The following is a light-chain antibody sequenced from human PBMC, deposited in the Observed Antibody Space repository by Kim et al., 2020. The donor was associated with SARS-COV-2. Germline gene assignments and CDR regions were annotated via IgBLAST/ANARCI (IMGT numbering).Light chain of an antibody. CDR2: WAS. Sequence: RATINCKSSQSVLYSSHNKNFLAWYQQKPGQPPKVLIYWASTRESGVPDLFSGSGSATDFTLTISSLQSEDMAVYFCQQYFSSPYTFGQGTKLEI. V-gene: IGKV4-1*01. J-gene: IGKJ2*01. CDR1: QSVLYSSHNKNF. CDR3: QQYFSSPYT.